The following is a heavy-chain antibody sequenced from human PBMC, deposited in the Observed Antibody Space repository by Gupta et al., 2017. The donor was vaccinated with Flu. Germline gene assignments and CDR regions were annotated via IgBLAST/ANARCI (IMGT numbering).Heavy chain of an antibody. D-gene: IGHD4-17*01. CDR3: ARHSLSDYGADVRMAFFDY. CDR2: IYYTGST. J-gene: IGHJ4*02. Sequence: QLQLQESGPGLVKPSETLSLTCSVSDASVSTNLYYWGWIRQPPGKGLEWMGNIYYTGSTTYNHSLKSRGTISVDTSKNQFSLNLKSATADAKDVSYCARHSLSDYGADVRMAFFDYWGQGSLVTV. V-gene: IGHV4-39*01. CDR1: DASVSTNLYY.